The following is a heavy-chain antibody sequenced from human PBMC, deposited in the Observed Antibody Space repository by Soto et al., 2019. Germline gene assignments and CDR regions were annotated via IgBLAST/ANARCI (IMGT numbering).Heavy chain of an antibody. D-gene: IGHD6-19*01. CDR3: ARSIAVAAVDP. Sequence: GGSLRLSCAASGFTFSSYWMHWVRQAPGKGLVWVSRINSDGSSTSYADSVKGRFTISRDNAKNTLYLQMNSLRAEDTAVYYCARSIAVAAVDPWGQGTLVTVSS. CDR2: INSDGSST. J-gene: IGHJ5*02. CDR1: GFTFSSYW. V-gene: IGHV3-74*01.